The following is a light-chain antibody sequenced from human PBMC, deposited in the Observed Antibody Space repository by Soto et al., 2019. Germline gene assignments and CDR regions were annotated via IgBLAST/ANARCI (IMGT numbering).Light chain of an antibody. V-gene: IGLV6-57*04. CDR1: SGSIASNY. CDR3: QSYDSSTVV. J-gene: IGLJ2*01. CDR2: EDN. Sequence: NFMLTQPHSVSESPGKTVTISCTRSSGSIASNYVQWYQQRPGSAPTTLIYEDNQRPSGVPDRFSGSIDSSSNSASLTISGLKTEDEADYYCQSYDSSTVVCGGGTKLTVL.